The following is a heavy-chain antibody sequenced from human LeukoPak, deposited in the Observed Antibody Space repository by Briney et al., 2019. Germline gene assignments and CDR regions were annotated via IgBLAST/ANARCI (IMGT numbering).Heavy chain of an antibody. Sequence: SVKVSCKASGGTFSSYAISWVRQAPGQGLEWMGGIIPIFGTATYAQKFQGRVTITADESTSTAYMELSSLRSEDTAVYYCASLSGMGWVCSSTSCLDYWGQGTLVTVSS. CDR1: GGTFSSYA. CDR2: IIPIFGTA. D-gene: IGHD2-2*01. CDR3: ASLSGMGWVCSSTSCLDY. V-gene: IGHV1-69*01. J-gene: IGHJ4*02.